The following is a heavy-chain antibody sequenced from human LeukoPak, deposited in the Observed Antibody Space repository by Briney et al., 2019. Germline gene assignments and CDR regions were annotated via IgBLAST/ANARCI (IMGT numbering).Heavy chain of an antibody. CDR2: ISSSSSTI. Sequence: GGSLRLSCAASGFTFSSYSMNWVRQAPGKGLEWVSYISSSSSTIYYADSVKGRFTISRDNAKNSLYLQMNSLRAEDTAVYYCARVSSSWSNYYYYYMDVWGKGTTVTVSS. V-gene: IGHV3-48*04. CDR1: GFTFSSYS. J-gene: IGHJ6*03. D-gene: IGHD6-13*01. CDR3: ARVSSSWSNYYYYYMDV.